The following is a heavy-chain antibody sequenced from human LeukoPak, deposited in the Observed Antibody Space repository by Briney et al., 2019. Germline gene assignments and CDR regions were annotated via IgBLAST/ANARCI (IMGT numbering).Heavy chain of an antibody. J-gene: IGHJ5*02. CDR1: GGTFSSYA. D-gene: IGHD2-2*01. V-gene: IGHV1-69*13. CDR3: ARGRSWTDYLPA. Sequence: SVKVSCKASGGTFSSYAISWVRQAPGQGLEWMGGIIPIFGTANYAQRFQGRVTITADESTSTAYMELSSLRSEDTAVYYCARGRSWTDYLPAWGRGTLVTVSS. CDR2: IIPIFGTA.